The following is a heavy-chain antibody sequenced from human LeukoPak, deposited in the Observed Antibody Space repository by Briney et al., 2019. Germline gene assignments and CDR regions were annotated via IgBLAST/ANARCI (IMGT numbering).Heavy chain of an antibody. V-gene: IGHV4-4*02. D-gene: IGHD5-12*01. Sequence: PSETLSLTCGVSGVSITSGNWWSWVRQPPGKGLEWIGEIYHSGSINYNPSLKSRVTISVDKSKNQFPLKLNSVTAADTAVYYCWHSGYESGLDYWGQGILVTVSS. CDR2: IYHSGSI. CDR1: GVSITSGNW. J-gene: IGHJ4*02. CDR3: WHSGYESGLDY.